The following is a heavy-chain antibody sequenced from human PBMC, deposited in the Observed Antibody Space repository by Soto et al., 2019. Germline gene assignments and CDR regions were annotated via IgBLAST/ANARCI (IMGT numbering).Heavy chain of an antibody. D-gene: IGHD6-19*01. Sequence: ASVKVSCKASGYTFTSYYMHWVRQAPGQGLEWMGIINTSGGSTTYAQKFQGRVTMIRDTSTSTVYMELSSLTSEDTAVYYCARASVSGRRFDYWGEGTLVTVSS. J-gene: IGHJ4*02. CDR2: INTSGGST. CDR1: GYTFTSYY. V-gene: IGHV1-46*03. CDR3: ARASVSGRRFDY.